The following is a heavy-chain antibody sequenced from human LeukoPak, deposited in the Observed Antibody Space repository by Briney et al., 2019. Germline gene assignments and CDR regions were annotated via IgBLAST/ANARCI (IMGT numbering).Heavy chain of an antibody. V-gene: IGHV3-74*01. J-gene: IGHJ4*02. Sequence: GGSLRLSCAASGFTFSSYWMHWVRQVPGKGLVWVARINPGGSSITYADSVKGRFTISRDNAKNTLYLQMNSLRAEDTAVYYCARESSGWSIDYWGQGTLVTVSS. CDR3: ARESSGWSIDY. CDR1: GFTFSSYW. CDR2: INPGGSSI. D-gene: IGHD6-19*01.